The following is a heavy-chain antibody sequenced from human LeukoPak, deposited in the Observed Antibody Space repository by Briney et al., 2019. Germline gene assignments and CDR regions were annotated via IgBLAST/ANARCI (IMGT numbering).Heavy chain of an antibody. D-gene: IGHD7-27*01. CDR2: ISYDGSNK. V-gene: IGHV3-30*03. CDR3: ARDGANWGSSTDY. J-gene: IGHJ4*02. CDR1: GFTFSSYG. Sequence: PGGSLRLSCAASGFTFSSYGMHWVRQAPGKGLEWVAVISYDGSNKYYADSVKGRFTISRDNSKNTLYLQMNSLRAEDTAVYYCARDGANWGSSTDYWGQGTLVTVSS.